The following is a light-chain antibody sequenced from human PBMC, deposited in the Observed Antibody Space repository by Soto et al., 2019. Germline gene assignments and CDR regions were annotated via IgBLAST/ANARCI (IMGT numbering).Light chain of an antibody. V-gene: IGKV3-15*01. Sequence: VLTQAPDTLSVSPGERATLSCMASQAINNNVAWYQLKDGQVTRLLIYGASTRAADVPARFSGGGSGTEFTLTISSLQSEDFAEYHCQQYNNWPQTFGQGTKVDIK. J-gene: IGKJ1*01. CDR2: GAS. CDR1: QAINNN. CDR3: QQYNNWPQT.